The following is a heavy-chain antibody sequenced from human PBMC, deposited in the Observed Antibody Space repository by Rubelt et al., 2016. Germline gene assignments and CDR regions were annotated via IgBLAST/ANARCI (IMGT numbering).Heavy chain of an antibody. J-gene: IGHJ6*02. V-gene: IGHV4-34*01. Sequence: QVQLQQWGAGLLKPSETLSLTCAVYGGSFSGYYWSWIRQPPGKGLEWIGEINHSGSTNDNPSLKSRVTISVDTAKNQFSLKLSAVTAADTAVYYCARGSGSYYKYYYYYGMDVWGQGTTVTVSS. CDR1: GGSFSGYY. CDR2: INHSGST. CDR3: ARGSGSYYKYYYYYGMDV. D-gene: IGHD3-10*01.